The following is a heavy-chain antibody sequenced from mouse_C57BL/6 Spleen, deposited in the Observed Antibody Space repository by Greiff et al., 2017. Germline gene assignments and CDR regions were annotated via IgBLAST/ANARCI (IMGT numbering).Heavy chain of an antibody. Sequence: VQLQQPGAELVKPGASVKMSCKASGYTFTSYWITWVKQRPGQGLEWIGDIYPGSGSTNYNEKFKSKATLTVDTSSSTAYMQLSSLTSEDSAVYYCARVEGYYGSSAWFAYWGQGTLVTVSA. CDR3: ARVEGYYGSSAWFAY. V-gene: IGHV1-55*01. D-gene: IGHD1-1*01. J-gene: IGHJ3*01. CDR2: IYPGSGST. CDR1: GYTFTSYW.